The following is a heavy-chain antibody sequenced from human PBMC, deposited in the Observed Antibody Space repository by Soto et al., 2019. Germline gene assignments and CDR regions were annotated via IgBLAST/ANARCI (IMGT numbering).Heavy chain of an antibody. J-gene: IGHJ3*01. V-gene: IGHV3-9*01. CDR2: ISWNSGII. CDR3: TKDTHSPSGYFEAFGV. D-gene: IGHD3-22*01. CDR1: GFTFDDHT. Sequence: DAQLVESGGGLVQPGKSLRISCVASGFTFDDHTMHWVRQAPGRGLEWVSCISWNSGIIGYADSVKGRFTISRDNAKNSLYLRMDSLRPEDTAVYYCTKDTHSPSGYFEAFGVWGQGTKVTVSS.